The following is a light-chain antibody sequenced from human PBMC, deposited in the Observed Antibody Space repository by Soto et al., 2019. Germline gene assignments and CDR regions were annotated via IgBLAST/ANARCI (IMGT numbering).Light chain of an antibody. CDR2: DTS. CDR3: QQRGDWPPSIT. Sequence: EIVLTKSPATLSLSPGDRATLTCRASQSVSGSLAWYQQKPGQAPRLLVYDTSNRATGIPARFGGSGSGTDFTLTISSLDPEDFAVYFCQQRGDWPPSITFGQGTRLEIK. V-gene: IGKV3-11*01. J-gene: IGKJ5*01. CDR1: QSVSGS.